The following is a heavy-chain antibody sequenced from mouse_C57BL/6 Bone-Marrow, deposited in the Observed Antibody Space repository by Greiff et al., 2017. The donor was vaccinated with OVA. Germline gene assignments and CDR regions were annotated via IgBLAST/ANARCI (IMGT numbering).Heavy chain of an antibody. J-gene: IGHJ4*01. D-gene: IGHD2-5*01. CDR1: GYSITSDY. CDR2: ISYSGST. Sequence: EVKLMESGPGLAKPSQTLSLTCSVTGYSITSDYWNWIRKFPGNKLEYMGYISYSGSTYYNPSLKSRISITRDTSKNQYYLQLNSVTTDDTATYYCARYGYSNGGVYYAMDYWGQGTSVTVSS. V-gene: IGHV3-8*01. CDR3: ARYGYSNGGVYYAMDY.